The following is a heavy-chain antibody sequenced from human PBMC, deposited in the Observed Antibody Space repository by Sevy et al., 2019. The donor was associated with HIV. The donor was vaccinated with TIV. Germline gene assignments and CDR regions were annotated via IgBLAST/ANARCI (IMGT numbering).Heavy chain of an antibody. CDR2: MNPNSGNT. Sequence: ASVKVSCKASGYTFTSYDINWVRQATGQGLEWMGWMNPNSGNTGYAQKFQGRVTMTRNTSISTAYMELSSLRSEDTAVCYCARWNQWLVTTPYYYYGMDVWGQGTTVTVSS. D-gene: IGHD6-19*01. CDR1: GYTFTSYD. J-gene: IGHJ6*02. V-gene: IGHV1-8*01. CDR3: ARWNQWLVTTPYYYYGMDV.